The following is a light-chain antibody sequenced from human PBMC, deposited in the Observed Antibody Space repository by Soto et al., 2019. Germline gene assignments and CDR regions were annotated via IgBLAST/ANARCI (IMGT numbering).Light chain of an antibody. CDR1: QSVSSS. CDR3: QQYNNWPPWT. J-gene: IGKJ1*01. CDR2: GAS. Sequence: EIVMTQSPATLSVSPGERATLSCRASQSVSSSLAWYQQKPGQAPRLLIYGASTRVTGIPARFSGSGSGTEFTLPISSLQSEDFAVYYCQQYNNWPPWTFGQGTKVEIK. V-gene: IGKV3-15*01.